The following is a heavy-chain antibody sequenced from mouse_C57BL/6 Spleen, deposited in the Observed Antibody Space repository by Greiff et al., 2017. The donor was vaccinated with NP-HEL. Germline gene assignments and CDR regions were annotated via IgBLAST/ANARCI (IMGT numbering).Heavy chain of an antibody. Sequence: QVTLKESGPGILQSSQSLSLTCSFSGFSLSTSGMGVSWIRQPSGKGLEWLAHIYWDDDKRYNPSLKSRLTISKDTSRNQVFLKITSVDTADTATYYCARRGPYYYGSYYFDYWGQGTTLTVSS. D-gene: IGHD1-1*01. CDR1: GFSLSTSGMG. CDR2: IYWDDDK. CDR3: ARRGPYYYGSYYFDY. V-gene: IGHV8-12*01. J-gene: IGHJ2*01.